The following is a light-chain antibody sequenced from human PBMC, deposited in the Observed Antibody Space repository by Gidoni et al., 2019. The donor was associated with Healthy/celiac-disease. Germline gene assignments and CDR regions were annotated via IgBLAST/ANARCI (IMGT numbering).Light chain of an antibody. CDR2: GAS. CDR1: QSVSSSY. Sequence: ENVLTQSPGTLSLSPGERATLSCRASQSVSSSYLAWYQQKPGQAPSLLIYGASSRATGIPDRFSGSGSGTDFTLTISRLEPEDFAVYYCQQYGSSPTFGQXTKVEIK. V-gene: IGKV3-20*01. CDR3: QQYGSSPT. J-gene: IGKJ1*01.